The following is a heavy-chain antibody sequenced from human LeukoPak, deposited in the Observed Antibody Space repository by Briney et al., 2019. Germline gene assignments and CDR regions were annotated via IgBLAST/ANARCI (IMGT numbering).Heavy chain of an antibody. D-gene: IGHD6-13*01. CDR1: GFTFSSYA. V-gene: IGHV3-23*01. Sequence: GGSLRLSCAASGFTFSSYAMSWVRQAPGKELEWVSAISGSGGSTYYADSVKGRFTISRDNSKNTLYLQMNSLRAEDTAVYYCAKDPYTGFIAAAANWFDPWGQGTLVTVSS. J-gene: IGHJ5*02. CDR2: ISGSGGST. CDR3: AKDPYTGFIAAAANWFDP.